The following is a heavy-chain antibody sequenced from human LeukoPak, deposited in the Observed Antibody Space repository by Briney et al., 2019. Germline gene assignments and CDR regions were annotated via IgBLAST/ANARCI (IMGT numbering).Heavy chain of an antibody. CDR1: GDSITGYY. Sequence: SETLSLTCTVSGDSITGYYWNWIRQPAGKGLEWLGRIYTSGNTNFKPSLKSRVTMSVDTSKNQFSLKLSSVTAADTAVYYCARAITVFGVAHYYYMDVWGKGTTVTVSS. V-gene: IGHV4-4*07. CDR2: IYTSGNT. J-gene: IGHJ6*03. CDR3: ARAITVFGVAHYYYMDV. D-gene: IGHD3-3*01.